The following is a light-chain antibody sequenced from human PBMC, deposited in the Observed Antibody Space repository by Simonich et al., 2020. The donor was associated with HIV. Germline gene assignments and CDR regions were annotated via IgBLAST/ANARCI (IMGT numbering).Light chain of an antibody. CDR1: QSVLYSSHNKNF. V-gene: IGKV4-1*01. CDR2: WAS. CDR3: QQYYDTPYT. J-gene: IGKJ2*01. Sequence: DIVMTQSPDSLAVSVGEMATISLKSSQSVLYSSHNKNFLAWYQQISGQTPQLLLYWASTRESAVYDRFSGSGSGTDFTLTISSLQAEDVAVYYCQQYYDTPYTFGQGTKLEI.